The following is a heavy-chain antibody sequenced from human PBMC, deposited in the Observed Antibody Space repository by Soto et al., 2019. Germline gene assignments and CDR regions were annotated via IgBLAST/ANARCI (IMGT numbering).Heavy chain of an antibody. D-gene: IGHD3-9*01. J-gene: IGHJ6*02. CDR2: IWYDGSNK. V-gene: IGHV3-33*01. Sequence: PXVSLRLSCAASGFTFGSYGMHWVRQAPGKGLEWVAVIWYDGSNKYYADSVKGRFTISRDNSKNTLYLQMNSLRAEDTAVYYCARQHRDILTGLRWNGMDVWGQRTTVTVSS. CDR1: GFTFGSYG. CDR3: ARQHRDILTGLRWNGMDV.